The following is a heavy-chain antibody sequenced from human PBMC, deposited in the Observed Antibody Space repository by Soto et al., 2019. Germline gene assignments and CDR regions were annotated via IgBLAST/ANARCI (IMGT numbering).Heavy chain of an antibody. CDR1: GYTFTGYY. Sequence: ASVKVSCKASGYTFTGYYMHWVRQAPGQGLEWMGWINPNSGGTNYAQKFQGRVTMTRDTSISTAYMELSRLRSDDTAVYYCAREESWVAVAGRWSDPWGQGTLVTVSS. CDR3: AREESWVAVAGRWSDP. V-gene: IGHV1-2*02. CDR2: INPNSGGT. D-gene: IGHD6-19*01. J-gene: IGHJ5*02.